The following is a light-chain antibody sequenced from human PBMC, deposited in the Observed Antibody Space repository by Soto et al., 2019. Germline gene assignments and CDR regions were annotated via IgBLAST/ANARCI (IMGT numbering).Light chain of an antibody. CDR3: LSEV. CDR2: GNS. V-gene: IGLV1-40*01. Sequence: QSVLTQPPSVSGAPGQRVTMSCTGRSSNIGAGYDVHWYQQLPGTAPKLLIYGNSNRPSGVPDRFSGSKSGTSASLAITGLQAEDEADYSSLSEVFGTGTKLTVL. CDR1: SSNIGAGYD. J-gene: IGLJ1*01.